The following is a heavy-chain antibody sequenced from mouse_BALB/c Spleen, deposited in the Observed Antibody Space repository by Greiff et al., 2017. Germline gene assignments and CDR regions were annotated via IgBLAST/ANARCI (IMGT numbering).Heavy chain of an antibody. CDR2: IWRGGST. J-gene: IGHJ4*01. D-gene: IGHD2-4*01. CDR1: GFSLTSYG. Sequence: VQLQESGPSLVQPSQSLSITCTVSGFSLTSYGVHWVRQSPGKGLEWLGVIWRGGSTDYNAAFMSRLSITKDNSKSQVFFKMNSLQADDTAIYYCAKREYDYDYAMDYWGQGTSVTVSS. CDR3: AKREYDYDYAMDY. V-gene: IGHV2-5-1*01.